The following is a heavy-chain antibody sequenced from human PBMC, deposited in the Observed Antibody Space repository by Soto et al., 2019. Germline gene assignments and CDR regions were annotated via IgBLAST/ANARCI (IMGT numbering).Heavy chain of an antibody. V-gene: IGHV3-49*04. J-gene: IGHJ5*02. CDR2: IRNPGYGGTT. CDR3: VRGSFGYYGP. D-gene: IGHD3-3*01. Sequence: GGSLRLSCTTSGFSFGDYAMTWVRQAPGKGLEWVGFIRNPGYGGTTEYATSVKGRFITSRDDSMSSAYLQLNSLKVDDSAVYYCVRGSFGYYGPWGQGTLVTVSS. CDR1: GFSFGDYA.